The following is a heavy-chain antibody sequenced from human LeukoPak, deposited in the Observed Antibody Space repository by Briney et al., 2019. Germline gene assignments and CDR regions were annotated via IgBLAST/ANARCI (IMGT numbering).Heavy chain of an antibody. CDR2: IYYSGNT. D-gene: IGHD3-3*01. V-gene: IGHV4-39*01. J-gene: IGHJ4*02. Sequence: SETLSPTCTVSGVSISSSNSYWGWIRQPPGKGLKWIGSIYYSGNTYYNASLKSQVSISIDTSKNQFSLRLTSVTAADTAVYYCARVGKYDFWSGHDETRLDYWGQGSLVTVSS. CDR1: GVSISSSNSY. CDR3: ARVGKYDFWSGHDETRLDY.